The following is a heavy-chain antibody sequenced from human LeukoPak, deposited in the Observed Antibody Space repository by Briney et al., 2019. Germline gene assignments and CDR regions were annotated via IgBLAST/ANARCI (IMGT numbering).Heavy chain of an antibody. Sequence: GGSLRLSCTASGFIFSTSWMTWVRQAPGKGLEWVSYISSSSSTIHYADSVKGRFTISRDNAKNSLYLQMNSLRAEDTAVYYCARDLYPGYWGQGTLVTVSS. CDR1: GFIFSTSW. V-gene: IGHV3-48*01. D-gene: IGHD3-16*01. CDR3: ARDLYPGY. CDR2: ISSSSSTI. J-gene: IGHJ4*02.